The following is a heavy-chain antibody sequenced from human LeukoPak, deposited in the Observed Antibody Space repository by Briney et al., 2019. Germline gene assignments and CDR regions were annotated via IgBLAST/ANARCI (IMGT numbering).Heavy chain of an antibody. CDR2: INHSGST. V-gene: IGHV4-34*01. CDR3: ARARLWFGETPRWFDP. CDR1: GGSFSGYY. J-gene: IGHJ5*02. Sequence: KASETLSLTCAVYGGSFSGYYWSRIRQPPGKGLEWIGEINHSGSTNYNPSLKSRVTISVDTSKNQFSLKLSSVTAADTAVYYCARARLWFGETPRWFDPWGQGTLVTVSS. D-gene: IGHD3-10*01.